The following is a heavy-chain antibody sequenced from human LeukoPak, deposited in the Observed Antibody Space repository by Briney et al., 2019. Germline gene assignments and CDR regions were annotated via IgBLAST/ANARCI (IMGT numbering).Heavy chain of an antibody. Sequence: PGGSLRLSCAASGFTLSSYAMSWVRQAPGKGLEWVSSISASGGSTNYADSVKGRFTISRDNSKNTVYLQMNSLRAEDTAVYYCAKSIVVGARFDPWGQGTLVTVSS. CDR1: GFTLSSYA. V-gene: IGHV3-23*01. J-gene: IGHJ5*02. CDR2: ISASGGST. D-gene: IGHD2-2*01. CDR3: AKSIVVGARFDP.